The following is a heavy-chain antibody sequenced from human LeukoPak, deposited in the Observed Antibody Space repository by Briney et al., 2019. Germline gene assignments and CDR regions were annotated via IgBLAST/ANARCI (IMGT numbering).Heavy chain of an antibody. CDR2: INPSSGGT. V-gene: IGHV1-2*02. D-gene: IGHD3-16*01. J-gene: IGHJ4*02. CDR3: AREWGGVVLAY. Sequence: ASVKVSCKASGYTFTGYYMHWVRQAPGQGLEWMGWINPSSGGTNYAQKFQGRVTMSRDTSISTAYMELSRLRSDDTAVYYCAREWGGVVLAYWGQGTLVTVSS. CDR1: GYTFTGYY.